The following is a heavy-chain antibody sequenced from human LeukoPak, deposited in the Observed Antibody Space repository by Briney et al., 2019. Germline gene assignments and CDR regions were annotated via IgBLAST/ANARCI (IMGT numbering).Heavy chain of an antibody. CDR1: GFTFSSYA. CDR2: ISGSGGST. CDR3: ARDLPWGYYYDSSGYSGIDY. D-gene: IGHD3-22*01. J-gene: IGHJ4*02. Sequence: PGGSLRLSCAASGFTFSSYAMSWVRQAPGKGLEWVSAISGSGGSTYYADSVKGRFTISRDNSKNTLYLQMGSLRAEDMAVYYCARDLPWGYYYDSSGYSGIDYWGQGTLVTVSS. V-gene: IGHV3-23*01.